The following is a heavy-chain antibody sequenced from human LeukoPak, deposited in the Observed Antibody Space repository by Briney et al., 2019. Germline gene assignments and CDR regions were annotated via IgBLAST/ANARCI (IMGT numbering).Heavy chain of an antibody. CDR3: ARGHLPYYYYYMDV. J-gene: IGHJ6*03. Sequence: GGSLRLSCAASGFTFDDYAMHWVRQAPAKGLEWVSLISGDGVSTYYADSVKGRFTISRDNSKNSLYLQMNSLRTEDTAFYYCARGHLPYYYYYMDVWGKGTTVTVSS. V-gene: IGHV3-43*02. CDR1: GFTFDDYA. CDR2: ISGDGVST.